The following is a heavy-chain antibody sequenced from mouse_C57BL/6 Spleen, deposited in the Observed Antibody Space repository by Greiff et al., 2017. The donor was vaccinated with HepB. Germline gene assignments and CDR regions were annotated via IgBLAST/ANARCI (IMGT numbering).Heavy chain of an antibody. D-gene: IGHD1-1*01. J-gene: IGHJ2*01. CDR1: GYTFTDYE. CDR3: TREGTYYGSSPYYFDY. CDR2: IDPETGGT. V-gene: IGHV1-15*01. Sequence: QVQLQQSGAELVRPGASVTLSCKASGYTFTDYEMHWVKQTPVHGLEWIGAIDPETGGTAYNQKFKGKAILTADKSSSTAYMELRSQTSEDSAVYYCTREGTYYGSSPYYFDYWGQGTTLTVSS.